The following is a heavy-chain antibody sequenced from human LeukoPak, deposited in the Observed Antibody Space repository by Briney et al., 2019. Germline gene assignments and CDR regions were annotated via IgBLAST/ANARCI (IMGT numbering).Heavy chain of an antibody. D-gene: IGHD3-10*01. CDR1: GGSISSYY. Sequence: PSETLSLTCTVSGGSISSYYWSWIQQPPGKGLEWIGYIYYSGSTNYNPSLKSRVTISVDTSKNQFSLKLSSVTAADTAVYYCARVGWFRDYYYGMDVWGQGTTVTVSS. CDR2: IYYSGST. CDR3: ARVGWFRDYYYGMDV. J-gene: IGHJ6*02. V-gene: IGHV4-59*08.